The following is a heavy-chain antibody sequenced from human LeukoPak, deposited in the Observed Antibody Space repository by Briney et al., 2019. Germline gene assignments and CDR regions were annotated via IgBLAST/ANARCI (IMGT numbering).Heavy chain of an antibody. V-gene: IGHV1-46*01. CDR2: INPSGGST. CDR3: ARDTYYYDSSGSLFDY. D-gene: IGHD3-22*01. Sequence: ASLKVSCKASGDTLTGYYMHWVRQAPGQGLEWMGIINPSGGSTSYAQKFQGRVTMTRDTSTSTVYMELSSLRSEDTAVYYCARDTYYYDSSGSLFDYWGQGTLVTVSS. J-gene: IGHJ4*02. CDR1: GDTLTGYY.